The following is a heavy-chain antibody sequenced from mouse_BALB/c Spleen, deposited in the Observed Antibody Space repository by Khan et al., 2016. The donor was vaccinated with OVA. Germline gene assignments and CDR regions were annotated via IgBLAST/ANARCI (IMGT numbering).Heavy chain of an antibody. J-gene: IGHJ3*01. Sequence: EVQLQESGPGLVKSSQSLSLTCSVTGYSITSGYFWNWIRQFPGNNLEWMGYIRYDGDSNYNPSLNNRISITRDTSKNQFFLKLNSVTPEDTATYYCARGGSSGPAWFTYWGQGTLVTVSA. CDR1: GYSITSGYF. V-gene: IGHV3-6*02. CDR2: IRYDGDS. D-gene: IGHD3-1*01. CDR3: ARGGSSGPAWFTY.